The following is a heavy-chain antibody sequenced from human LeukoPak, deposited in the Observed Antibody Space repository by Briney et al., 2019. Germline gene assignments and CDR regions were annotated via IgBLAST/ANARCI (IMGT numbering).Heavy chain of an antibody. J-gene: IGHJ6*02. D-gene: IGHD2-15*01. CDR3: ARSLVVAATGYYYGMDV. CDR2: IYSGGST. CDR1: GFTVSSNY. Sequence: GSLRLSCAASGFTVSSNYMSWVRQAPGKGLEWVSVIYSGGSTYYADSVKGRFTISRDNSKNTLYLQTNSLRAEDTAVYYCARSLVVAATGYYYGMDVWGQGTTVTVSS. V-gene: IGHV3-66*01.